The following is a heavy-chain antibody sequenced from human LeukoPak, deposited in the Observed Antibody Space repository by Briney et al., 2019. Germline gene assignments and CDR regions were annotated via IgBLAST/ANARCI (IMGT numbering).Heavy chain of an antibody. CDR1: GFTFSSYG. J-gene: IGHJ4*02. CDR2: IWYDGSNK. D-gene: IGHD6-19*01. Sequence: GGSLRLSCAASGFTFSSYGMHWVRQAPGKGLEWVAVIWYDGSNKYYADSVKGRFTISRDNSKNTLYLQMNSLRAEDTAVYYCAREGRIAVAGTVAYYFDYWRQGTLVTVSS. CDR3: AREGRIAVAGTVAYYFDY. V-gene: IGHV3-33*01.